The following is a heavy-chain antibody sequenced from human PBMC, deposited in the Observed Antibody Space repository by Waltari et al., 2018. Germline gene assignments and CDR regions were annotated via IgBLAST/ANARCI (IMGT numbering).Heavy chain of an antibody. CDR1: GFSFSDY. CDR2: MNSGGSPI. CDR3: ARAREHSSDFWNGYSYYFDQ. J-gene: IGHJ4*02. Sequence: QVQLVESGGGVVKPGGPLRLSCAASGFSFSDYMNWLRQAPGKGLWWVSDMNSGGSPIHYADSVKGRFTISWDNAKNSVYLQMNRLSADDTAVYYCARAREHSSDFWNGYSYYFDQWGQGTLVTVSS. D-gene: IGHD3-3*01. V-gene: IGHV3-11*01.